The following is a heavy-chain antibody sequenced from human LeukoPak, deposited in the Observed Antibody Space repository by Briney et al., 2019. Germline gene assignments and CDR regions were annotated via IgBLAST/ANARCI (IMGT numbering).Heavy chain of an antibody. CDR1: GFTFSSYG. J-gene: IGHJ3*02. Sequence: PGGSLRLSCAASGFTFSSYGMHWVRQAPGKGLEWVAVISYDGSNKYYADSVKGRFTISRDNSKNTLYLQMNSLRAEDTAVYYCAKVPLKSTDDDAFDIWGQGTMVTVSS. CDR3: AKVPLKSTDDDAFDI. V-gene: IGHV3-30*18. CDR2: ISYDGSNK.